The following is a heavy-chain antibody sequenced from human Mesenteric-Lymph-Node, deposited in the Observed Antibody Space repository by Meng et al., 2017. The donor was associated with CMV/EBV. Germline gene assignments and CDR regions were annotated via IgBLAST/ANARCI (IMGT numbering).Heavy chain of an antibody. Sequence: SETLSLTCTVSGGSINNSDYFWTWIRQPPGKGLEYIGYIFYSGATYSNPSLRGRVTISVDTSKNQFSLKLSSVTAADTAVYYCAREMSYGSSASATAFDYWGQGALVTVSS. CDR3: AREMSYGSSASATAFDY. CDR1: GGSINNSDYF. CDR2: IFYSGAT. V-gene: IGHV4-30-4*01. J-gene: IGHJ4*02. D-gene: IGHD2-2*01.